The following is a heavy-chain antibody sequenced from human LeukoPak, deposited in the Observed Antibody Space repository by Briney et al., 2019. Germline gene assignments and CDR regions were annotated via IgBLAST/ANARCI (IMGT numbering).Heavy chain of an antibody. Sequence: PGGSLRLSCAASGFTFSSYSMNWVRQAPGKGLEWVSSISSSSSYIYYADSVKGRFTISRDNSKNTLYLQMNSLRAEDTAVYYCARDLFARYGGVDYWGQGTLVTVSS. CDR3: ARDLFARYGGVDY. D-gene: IGHD3-3*01. CDR1: GFTFSSYS. CDR2: ISSSSSYI. J-gene: IGHJ4*02. V-gene: IGHV3-21*04.